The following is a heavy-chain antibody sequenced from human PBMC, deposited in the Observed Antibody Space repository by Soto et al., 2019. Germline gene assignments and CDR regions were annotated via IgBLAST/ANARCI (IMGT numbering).Heavy chain of an antibody. Sequence: QVQVQQSGPGLVKPSETLSLTCTVSSGPSKSHNWGWIRQPPGRGLEWIGYVYDTWSTSYNPSLKSLVTVSADTPTNRISLTLRFGTAADTAVYYCVRQGIGFLHGLVDVWGQGTTVIVSS. CDR2: VYDTWST. D-gene: IGHD3-10*01. CDR3: VRQGIGFLHGLVDV. CDR1: SGPSKSHN. V-gene: IGHV4-59*08. J-gene: IGHJ6*01.